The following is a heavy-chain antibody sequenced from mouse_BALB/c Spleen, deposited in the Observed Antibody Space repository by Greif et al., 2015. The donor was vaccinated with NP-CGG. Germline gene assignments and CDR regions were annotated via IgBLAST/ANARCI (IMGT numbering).Heavy chain of an antibody. J-gene: IGHJ3*01. CDR1: GFAFSSYD. CDR2: ISSGGGST. D-gene: IGHD2-4*01. V-gene: IGHV5-12-1*01. Sequence: EVHLVESGGGLVKPGGSLKLSCAASGFAFSSYDMSWVRQTPEKRLEWVAYISSGGGSTYYPDTVKGRFTISRDNAKNTLYLQMSSLKSEDTAMYYCARQGEGDYGAFAYWGQGTLVTVSA. CDR3: ARQGEGDYGAFAY.